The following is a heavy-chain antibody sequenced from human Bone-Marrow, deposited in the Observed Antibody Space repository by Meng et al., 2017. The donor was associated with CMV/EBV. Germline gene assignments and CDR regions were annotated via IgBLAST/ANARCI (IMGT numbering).Heavy chain of an antibody. CDR1: GFTFSSYA. D-gene: IGHD5-18*01. V-gene: IGHV3-30-3*01. Sequence: LSLTCAASGFTFSSYAMHWVRQAPGKGLEWVAVISYDGSNKYYADSVKGRFTISRDNSKNTLYLQMNSLRAEDTAVYYCAPSGLWFWGQGTLVTVSS. J-gene: IGHJ4*02. CDR3: APSGLWF. CDR2: ISYDGSNK.